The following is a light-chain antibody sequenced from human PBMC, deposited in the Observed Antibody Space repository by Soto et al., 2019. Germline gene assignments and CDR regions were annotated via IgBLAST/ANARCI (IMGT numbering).Light chain of an antibody. J-gene: IGLJ1*01. V-gene: IGLV2-8*01. Sequence: QPVLTHPPSASGSPGQSVTISCTGTSSDVGAYIFVSWYQQHPGKAPKLMVYDVNRRPPGVPDRFFGSKSGNTASLPVSGLQAEDEDDYYCVSFAGGTYVFGTGTKVT. CDR2: DVN. CDR3: VSFAGGTYV. CDR1: SSDVGAYIF.